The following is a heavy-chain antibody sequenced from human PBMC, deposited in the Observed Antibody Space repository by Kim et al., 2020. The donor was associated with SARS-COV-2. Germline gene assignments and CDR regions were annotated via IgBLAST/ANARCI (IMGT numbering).Heavy chain of an antibody. J-gene: IGHJ4*02. D-gene: IGHD5-12*01. V-gene: IGHV4-59*09. Sequence: TPSLQGRVTISVDTSKTQFSLKLSSVTAADTAVYYCARGGYSGYDSAYWGQGTLVTVSS. CDR3: ARGGYSGYDSAY.